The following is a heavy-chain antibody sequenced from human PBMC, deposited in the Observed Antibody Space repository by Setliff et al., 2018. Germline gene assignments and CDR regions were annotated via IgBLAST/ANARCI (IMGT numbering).Heavy chain of an antibody. CDR2: INSDGSRT. CDR3: ARAPGYGSGNYYYFYYSMDV. CDR1: EFTFSSYW. J-gene: IGHJ6*02. V-gene: IGHV3-74*01. D-gene: IGHD3-10*01. Sequence: PGGSLRLSCAASEFTFSSYWMHWVRQAPGKGLVWVSRINSDGSRTSYADSVKGRFTISRDNAKNTLYLQMNGLRAGDTGVYYCARAPGYGSGNYYYFYYSMDVWGQGTTVTVSS.